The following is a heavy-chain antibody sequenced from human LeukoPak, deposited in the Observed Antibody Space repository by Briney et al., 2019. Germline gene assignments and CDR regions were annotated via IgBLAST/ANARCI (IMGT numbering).Heavy chain of an antibody. D-gene: IGHD2-21*02. J-gene: IGHJ4*02. Sequence: GGSLRLSCAASGFTFSSYPMNWVRQSPERGLEWVSAISGTGGSTSYADSVKGRFTISRDNSKNTLYLQMNSLRAEDTAVYYCAKAYIVVVTAAKNYWGQGTLVTVSS. V-gene: IGHV3-23*01. CDR2: ISGTGGST. CDR3: AKAYIVVVTAAKNY. CDR1: GFTFSSYP.